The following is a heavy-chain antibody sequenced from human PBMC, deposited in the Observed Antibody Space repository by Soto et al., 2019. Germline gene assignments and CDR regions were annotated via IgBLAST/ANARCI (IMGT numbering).Heavy chain of an antibody. J-gene: IGHJ4*02. D-gene: IGHD5-18*01. CDR2: ISGSADNT. V-gene: IGHV3-23*01. CDR1: GFTFSSYA. Sequence: GGSLRLSCAASGFTFSSYAMSWVRQAPGKGLEWVSGISGSADNTFYADSVKGRFTISRDNSKNTLYLQMNNLRAEDTALYYCAKDEDTAMIYFFDNWGQGTLVTVSS. CDR3: AKDEDTAMIYFFDN.